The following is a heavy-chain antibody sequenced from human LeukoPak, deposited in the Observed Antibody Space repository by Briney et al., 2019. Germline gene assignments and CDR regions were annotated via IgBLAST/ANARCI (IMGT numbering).Heavy chain of an antibody. Sequence: GGSLRLSCAASGFTVSNNYMSWVRQAPGKGLEWVSVIYSGGSTYYTDSVQGRFTISRDNSKNTLYLQMNSLRAEDTAVYYCAREHTAMAEGAFDIWGQGTMVTVSS. CDR3: AREHTAMAEGAFDI. V-gene: IGHV3-53*01. CDR1: GFTVSNNY. D-gene: IGHD5-18*01. J-gene: IGHJ3*02. CDR2: IYSGGST.